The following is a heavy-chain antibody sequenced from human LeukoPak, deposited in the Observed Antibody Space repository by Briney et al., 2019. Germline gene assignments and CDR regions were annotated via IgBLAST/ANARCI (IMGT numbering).Heavy chain of an antibody. D-gene: IGHD2-15*01. CDR2: IKKDGSDK. J-gene: IGHJ5*02. Sequence: GGSLRLSCAASGFTFSSYWMSWVRQAPGKGLEWVANIKKDGSDKYYVDSVKGRFTISRDNAKTSLYLQMNSLRAEDTAVYYCAKAACSGGSCYSFFDWFDPWGQGTLVTVSS. CDR3: AKAACSGGSCYSFFDWFDP. V-gene: IGHV3-7*01. CDR1: GFTFSSYW.